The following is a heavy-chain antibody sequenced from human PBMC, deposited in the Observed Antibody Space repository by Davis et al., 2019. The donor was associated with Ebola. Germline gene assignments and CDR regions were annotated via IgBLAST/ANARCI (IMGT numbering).Heavy chain of an antibody. CDR2: IYYGGTT. D-gene: IGHD6-19*01. CDR3: ARRCTVAATYIPTYYDYYMDV. CDR1: GGSMSSYY. J-gene: IGHJ6*03. Sequence: SETLSLTCTVSGGSMSSYYWSWIRLPPGKGLEWIGNIYYGGTTNYNPSLKSRVAISADTSKNQFTLQLSSVTAADTAVYYCARRCTVAATYIPTYYDYYMDVWGKGTTVTVSS. V-gene: IGHV4-59*12.